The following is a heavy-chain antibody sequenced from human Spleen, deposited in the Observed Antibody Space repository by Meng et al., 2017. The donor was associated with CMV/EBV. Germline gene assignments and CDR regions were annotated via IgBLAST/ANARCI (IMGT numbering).Heavy chain of an antibody. D-gene: IGHD6-19*01. CDR1: GFTFSSYE. Sequence: GGSLRLSCAASGFTFSSYEMNWVRQAPGKGLEWVSYISSSGTTIYYADSVKGRFTISRDNAKNTLYLQMNSLRAEDTAVYYCARDYQQWLSYWGQGTLVTVSS. V-gene: IGHV3-48*03. CDR2: ISSSGTTI. CDR3: ARDYQQWLSY. J-gene: IGHJ4*02.